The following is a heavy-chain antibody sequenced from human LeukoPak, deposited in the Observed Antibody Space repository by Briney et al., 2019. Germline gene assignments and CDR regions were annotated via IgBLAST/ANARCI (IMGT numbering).Heavy chain of an antibody. CDR1: GFTFSNYA. D-gene: IGHD3-10*01. CDR3: AKDQRFGDLDDY. J-gene: IGHJ4*02. Sequence: GGSLRLSCTTSGFTFSNYAMSWVRQAPGKGLEWVSSISGSAITTYYADSVKGRFAISRDNSKNTLYLQMTSLRAEDTAVYYCAKDQRFGDLDDYRGQGTLLTVSS. V-gene: IGHV3-23*01. CDR2: ISGSAITT.